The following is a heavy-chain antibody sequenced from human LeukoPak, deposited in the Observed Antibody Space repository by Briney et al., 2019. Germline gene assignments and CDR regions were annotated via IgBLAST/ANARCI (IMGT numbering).Heavy chain of an antibody. V-gene: IGHV3-23*01. CDR3: AKGIYSSGWRYFDY. CDR2: ISGSGGST. CDR1: GFTFSRYA. J-gene: IGHJ4*01. D-gene: IGHD6-19*01. Sequence: PGGSLRLSCAASGFTFSRYAMSWVRQAPGKGLEWVSAISGSGGSTYYADSVKGRFTISRDNSKNTLYLQMNSLRAEDTAVYYCAKGIYSSGWRYFDYWGHGTLVTVSS.